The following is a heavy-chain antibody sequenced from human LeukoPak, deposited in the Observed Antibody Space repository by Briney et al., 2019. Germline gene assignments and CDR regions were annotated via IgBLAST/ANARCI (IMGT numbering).Heavy chain of an antibody. V-gene: IGHV4-59*12. J-gene: IGHJ1*01. CDR3: ARGRSGWYGYFQH. Sequence: SETLSLTCTVSGGSISSYYWSWIRQPPGKGLEWIGYIYYSGSTNCNPSLKSRVTISVDTSKNQFSLKLSSVTAADTAVYYCARGRSGWYGYFQHWGQGTLVTVSS. D-gene: IGHD6-19*01. CDR1: GGSISSYY. CDR2: IYYSGST.